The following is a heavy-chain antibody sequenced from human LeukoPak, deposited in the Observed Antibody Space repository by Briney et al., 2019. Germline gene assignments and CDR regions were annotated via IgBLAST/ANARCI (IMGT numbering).Heavy chain of an antibody. Sequence: SLIPCCVGSGSTLSNCVMGWVRQAPGKGLEWVSGISERGGSTNYADSVKGRFIISRDTSKNTVYLQMNSVRVEDTAVYFCAKRGIVIRAVIIIGFHKEAYYFDYWGQGILVTVSS. D-gene: IGHD3-10*01. V-gene: IGHV3-23*01. CDR2: ISERGGST. CDR3: AKRGIVIRAVIIIGFHKEAYYFDY. CDR1: GSTLSNCV. J-gene: IGHJ4*02.